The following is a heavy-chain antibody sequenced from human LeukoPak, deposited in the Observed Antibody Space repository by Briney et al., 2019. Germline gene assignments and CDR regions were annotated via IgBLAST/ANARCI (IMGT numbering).Heavy chain of an antibody. V-gene: IGHV3-23*01. J-gene: IGHJ4*02. CDR2: ISASGGST. CDR3: VKRGTTGTKEFDY. D-gene: IGHD1-1*01. CDR1: GFTFSSYA. Sequence: GSLRLSCAASGFTFSSYAMSWVRQAPGKGLEWVSNISASGGSTFYADSVKGRFTISRDISKNTLYLQVNSLRAEDTAVYYCVKRGTTGTKEFDYWGQGTLVTVSS.